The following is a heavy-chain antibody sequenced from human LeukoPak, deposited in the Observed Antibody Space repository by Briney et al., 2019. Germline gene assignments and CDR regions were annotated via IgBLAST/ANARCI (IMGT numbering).Heavy chain of an antibody. CDR2: IYPGDSAT. V-gene: IGHV5-51*01. Sequence: GESLKISCKGSGYSFTSYWIGWVRQMPGKGLEWMGIIYPGDSATRYSTSFQGQVTISADKSISTAYLQWSSLKASDTAMYYCARLMRGIAAAGTFSHFDYWGQGTLVTVSS. CDR3: ARLMRGIAAAGTFSHFDY. J-gene: IGHJ4*02. D-gene: IGHD6-13*01. CDR1: GYSFTSYW.